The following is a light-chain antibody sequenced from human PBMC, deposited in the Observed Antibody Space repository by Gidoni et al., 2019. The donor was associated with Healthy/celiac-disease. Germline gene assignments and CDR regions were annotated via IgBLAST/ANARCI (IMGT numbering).Light chain of an antibody. CDR1: QDISNY. J-gene: IGKJ4*01. CDR3: QQYDNLPLT. Sequence: DIQMTQSPASLSASLGDRVTITFQASQDISNYLNWYQQKPGKAPKLLIYDASNLETGVPSRFSGSGSGTDFTFTISSLQHEDIATYYCQQYDNLPLTFXGXTKVEIK. CDR2: DAS. V-gene: IGKV1-33*01.